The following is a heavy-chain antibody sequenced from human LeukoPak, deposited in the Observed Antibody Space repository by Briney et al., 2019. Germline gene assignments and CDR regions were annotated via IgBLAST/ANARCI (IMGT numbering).Heavy chain of an antibody. J-gene: IGHJ6*03. CDR1: SGSISSSSFY. CDR3: ASSGQCTNGLCRDVGYMDV. Sequence: PSETLSLTCTVSSGSISSSSFYWGWIRQPPGKGLESIGNIYYSGTTNYNPSLKSRVTISMHTSKNQLSLKLNSVTAADTAVYYCASSGQCTNGLCRDVGYMDVWGKGTTVTVSS. D-gene: IGHD2-8*01. V-gene: IGHV4-39*07. CDR2: IYYSGTT.